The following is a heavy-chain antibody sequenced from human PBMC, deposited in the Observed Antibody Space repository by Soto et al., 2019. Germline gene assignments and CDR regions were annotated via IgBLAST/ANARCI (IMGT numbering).Heavy chain of an antibody. Sequence: EVQLVESGGGLVQPGGSLRLYCAASGFTFSDHYMDWVRQAPGKGLEWVGRTRNKANSYNTEYAASVKGRFTISRDDSKNSLYLQMNSLKTEDTAVYYCASSLGYSCSGACLYYYFDYWAQGTLVTVSS. CDR2: TRNKANSYNT. J-gene: IGHJ4*02. CDR1: GFTFSDHY. V-gene: IGHV3-72*01. CDR3: ASSLGYSCSGACLYYYFDY. D-gene: IGHD2-2*01.